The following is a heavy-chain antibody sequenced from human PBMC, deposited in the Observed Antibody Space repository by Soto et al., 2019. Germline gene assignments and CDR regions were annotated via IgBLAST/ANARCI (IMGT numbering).Heavy chain of an antibody. CDR1: GFTFSSYG. Sequence: QVQLVESGGGVVQPGRSLRLSCAASGFTFSSYGMHWVRQAPGKGLEWVAVISYDGSNNYYADSVKGRFTISRDNSKNTLYLQMNSLRAEDTAVYYCAKDFVTYSNYGTSPIDYWGQGTLVTVSS. CDR3: AKDFVTYSNYGTSPIDY. D-gene: IGHD4-4*01. CDR2: ISYDGSNN. J-gene: IGHJ4*02. V-gene: IGHV3-30*18.